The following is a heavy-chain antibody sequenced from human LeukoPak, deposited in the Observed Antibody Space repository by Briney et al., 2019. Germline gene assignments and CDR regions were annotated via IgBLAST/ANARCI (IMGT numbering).Heavy chain of an antibody. J-gene: IGHJ6*04. CDR3: ARGGSGTGMDL. V-gene: IGHV4-59*01. D-gene: IGHD6-19*01. Sequence: SETLSLTRTFSVGSNSSYYWSWIRQPPAKGLEWMGYIYYSGSTNYNPCLKSRVTISVATSKDQFSLKRISVSDADTCVYYCARGGSGTGMDLWGKGTPVTVSS. CDR2: IYYSGST. CDR1: VGSNSSYY.